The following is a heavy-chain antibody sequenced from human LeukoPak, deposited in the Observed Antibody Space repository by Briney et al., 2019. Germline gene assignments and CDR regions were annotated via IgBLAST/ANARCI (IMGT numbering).Heavy chain of an antibody. J-gene: IGHJ4*02. CDR1: GFAFSVSW. CDR3: ARARGNYVYDC. Sequence: GGSLRLSCAASGFAFSVSWMHWVRQAPGKGLVWVSRINSDDSSTTYADSVKGRFAISRDKAKNTLYLQMNSLRAEDTAVYYCARARGNYVYDCWGQGTLVTVSS. V-gene: IGHV3-74*01. CDR2: INSDDSST. D-gene: IGHD4-23*01.